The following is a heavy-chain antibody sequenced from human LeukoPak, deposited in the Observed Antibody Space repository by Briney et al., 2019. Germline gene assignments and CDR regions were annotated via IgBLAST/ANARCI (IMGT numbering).Heavy chain of an antibody. CDR3: AKARLARGVMGDY. D-gene: IGHD3-10*01. J-gene: IGHJ4*02. CDR2: ISYDGSNK. V-gene: IGHV3-30*18. Sequence: GGSLRLSCAASGFTFSSYGMHWVRQAPGKGLEWVAVISYDGSNKYYADSVKGRFTISRDNSKNTLYLQMNSLRAEDTAVYYCAKARLARGVMGDYWGQGTLVTVSS. CDR1: GFTFSSYG.